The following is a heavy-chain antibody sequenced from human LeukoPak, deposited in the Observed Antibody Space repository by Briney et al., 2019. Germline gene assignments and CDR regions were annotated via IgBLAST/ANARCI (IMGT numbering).Heavy chain of an antibody. V-gene: IGHV1-69*10. CDR3: VRDRGTCSSASCPHYYYGMDV. CDR1: GDTFSSYS. Sequence: ASVTVSCKASGDTFSSYSITWVRQAPGHGLEWMGGIIPVLGITNYAQEFQGRVTITADKSTSTAYMDLSSLRSEDTAVYYCVRDRGTCSSASCPHYYYGMDVWGQGTTVTVS. D-gene: IGHD2-2*01. J-gene: IGHJ6*02. CDR2: IIPVLGIT.